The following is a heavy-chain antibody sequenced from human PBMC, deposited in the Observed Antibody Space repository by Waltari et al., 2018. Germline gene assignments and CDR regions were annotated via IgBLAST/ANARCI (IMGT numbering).Heavy chain of an antibody. D-gene: IGHD3-3*01. J-gene: IGHJ6*03. CDR3: ARGLVDDFWSTYFYYYYMDV. Sequence: EVQLVETGGSLIQPGGSLRLSCAASGFTVSNNYMSWVRRAPGKGLGWVSVIYSGGATYYADSVKGRFTISRDNSKNTLYLQMNSLRVEDTAVYYCARGLVDDFWSTYFYYYYMDVWGKGTTVTVSS. CDR2: IYSGGAT. V-gene: IGHV3-53*02. CDR1: GFTVSNNY.